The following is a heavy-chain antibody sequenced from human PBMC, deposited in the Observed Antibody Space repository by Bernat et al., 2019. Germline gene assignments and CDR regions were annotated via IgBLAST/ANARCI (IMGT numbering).Heavy chain of an antibody. Sequence: QVQLVQSGAEVKKPGASVKVSCKASGYTFTSYDINWVRQAIGQGLEWMGWMNPNSGNTGYAQKFQGRVTMTRNTSMSTAYMELSSLRFEDTAVYYCAVLGYCSSTSCYARAFDIWGQGTMVTVSS. D-gene: IGHD2-2*01. CDR1: GYTFTSYD. CDR2: MNPNSGNT. J-gene: IGHJ3*02. CDR3: AVLGYCSSTSCYARAFDI. V-gene: IGHV1-8*01.